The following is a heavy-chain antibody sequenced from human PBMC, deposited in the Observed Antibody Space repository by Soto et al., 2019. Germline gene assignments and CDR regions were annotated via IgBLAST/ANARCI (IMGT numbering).Heavy chain of an antibody. CDR3: ARGHGFRQWLVLYYYYGMDV. CDR1: GGSFSGYY. D-gene: IGHD6-19*01. Sequence: PSETLSLTCTVSGGSFSGYYWSWIRQPPGKGLEWIGEINHSGSTNYNPSLKSRVTISVDTSKNQFSLKLSSVTAADTAVYYCARGHGFRQWLVLYYYYGMDVWGQGTTVTVSS. J-gene: IGHJ6*02. V-gene: IGHV4-34*01. CDR2: INHSGST.